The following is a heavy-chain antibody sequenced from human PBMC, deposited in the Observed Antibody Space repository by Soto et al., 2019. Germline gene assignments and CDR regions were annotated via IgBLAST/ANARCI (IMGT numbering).Heavy chain of an antibody. Sequence: GASVKVSCKTYGYTFNSYDINWVRQATGQGLEWMGWMNPNTGNTGYAQKFQGRVTMTRDTSKSTAYMELSSLRSDDTAVYFCARDITSWSLVMDVWGQGTTVTVSS. V-gene: IGHV1-8*01. D-gene: IGHD6-13*01. CDR3: ARDITSWSLVMDV. J-gene: IGHJ6*02. CDR1: GYTFNSYD. CDR2: MNPNTGNT.